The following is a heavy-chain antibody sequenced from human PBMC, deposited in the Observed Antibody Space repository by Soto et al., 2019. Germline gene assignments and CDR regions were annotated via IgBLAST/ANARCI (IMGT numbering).Heavy chain of an antibody. Sequence: QVQLVESGGGLVKPGGSLRLSCAASGFTFSDYYMSWIRQAPGKGIEWVSYISSSSRYTNYADSVKGPFTISRDNAKNSLHLQMNSLGAEDTAVYYCARVGMVAGARPDWFDPCGQGTLVTVSS. V-gene: IGHV3-11*05. CDR2: ISSSSRYT. CDR3: ARVGMVAGARPDWFDP. J-gene: IGHJ5*02. D-gene: IGHD3-10*01. CDR1: GFTFSDYY.